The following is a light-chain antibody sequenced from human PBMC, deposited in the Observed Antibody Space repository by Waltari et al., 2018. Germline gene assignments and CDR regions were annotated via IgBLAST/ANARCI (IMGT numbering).Light chain of an antibody. CDR3: QQYEAHPFT. CDR2: DTS. Sequence: DIQLTQSPSSLSASVGDRVTITCRASQGIRKSLTWFQQKPGTVPKSLIYDTSNLQSGVPSKFSDSGSGTDFSLTISSLQPDDFATYYCQQYEAHPFTFGQGTTLEVK. J-gene: IGKJ2*01. V-gene: IGKV1-16*02. CDR1: QGIRKS.